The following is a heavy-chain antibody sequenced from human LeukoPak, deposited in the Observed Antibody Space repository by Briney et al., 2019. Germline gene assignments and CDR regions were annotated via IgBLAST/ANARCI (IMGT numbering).Heavy chain of an antibody. J-gene: IGHJ4*02. V-gene: IGHV4-34*01. D-gene: IGHD3-10*02. Sequence: PSETLSLTCAVYGGSFSGYYWSWIRQPPGKGLEWIGEINHSGSTNYNPSLKSRVTISVDTSKNQFSLKLSSVTAADTAVYYCARSPRLFGVPLRYWGQGTLVTVSS. CDR3: ARSPRLFGVPLRY. CDR2: INHSGST. CDR1: GGSFSGYY.